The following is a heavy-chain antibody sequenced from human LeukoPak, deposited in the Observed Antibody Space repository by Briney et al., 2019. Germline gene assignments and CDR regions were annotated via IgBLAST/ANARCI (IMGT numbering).Heavy chain of an antibody. D-gene: IGHD1-26*01. CDR3: AKDRRPVAIVGARLEGSRIIDY. Sequence: PGGSLRLSCAASGFTFSSYAMSWVRQAPGKGLEWVSAISGSGGSTYYADSVKGRFTISRDNSKNTLYLQMNSLRAEDTAVYYCAKDRRPVAIVGARLEGSRIIDYWGQGTLVTVSS. J-gene: IGHJ4*02. V-gene: IGHV3-23*01. CDR2: ISGSGGST. CDR1: GFTFSSYA.